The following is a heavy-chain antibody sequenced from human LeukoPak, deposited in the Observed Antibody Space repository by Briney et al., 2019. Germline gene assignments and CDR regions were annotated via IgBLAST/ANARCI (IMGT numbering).Heavy chain of an antibody. D-gene: IGHD3-10*01. J-gene: IGHJ4*02. CDR2: IIPIFGTA. Sequence: ASVKDSCKASRGTFSRYAINWVRQAPGQGIGCMRGIIPIFGTANYAQKFQGRVTITTDESTSTGYVELSSLRSEGTAVYYCARAGPFGEWGQGTLVNVSS. V-gene: IGHV1-69*05. CDR3: ARAGPFGE. CDR1: RGTFSRYA.